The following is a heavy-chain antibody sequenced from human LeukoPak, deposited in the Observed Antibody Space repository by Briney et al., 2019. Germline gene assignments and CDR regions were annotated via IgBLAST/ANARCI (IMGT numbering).Heavy chain of an antibody. J-gene: IGHJ4*02. Sequence: ASVKVSCKASGYTFTGYYMHWVRQAPGQGLEWMGWINPNSGGTNYAQRFQGRVTMTRDTSISTAYMELSRLRSDDTAVYYCAREAGYSSGLDYWGQGTLVTVSS. V-gene: IGHV1-2*02. D-gene: IGHD6-19*01. CDR2: INPNSGGT. CDR3: AREAGYSSGLDY. CDR1: GYTFTGYY.